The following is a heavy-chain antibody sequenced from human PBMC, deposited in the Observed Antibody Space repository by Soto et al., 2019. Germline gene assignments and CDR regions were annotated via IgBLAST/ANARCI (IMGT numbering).Heavy chain of an antibody. V-gene: IGHV3-23*01. CDR3: AKDFGELYYDTPTYTWFDP. D-gene: IGHD3-22*01. CDR2: ISGSGGST. J-gene: IGHJ5*02. CDR1: EGNCIGYA. Sequence: GGPKSHSYTAAEGNCIGYAGSWVRQEPGKGLKWVSAISGSGGSTYYADSVKGRFTISRDNSKNTLYLQMNSLRAEDTAVYYCAKDFGELYYDTPTYTWFDPWGQGTLVTVSS.